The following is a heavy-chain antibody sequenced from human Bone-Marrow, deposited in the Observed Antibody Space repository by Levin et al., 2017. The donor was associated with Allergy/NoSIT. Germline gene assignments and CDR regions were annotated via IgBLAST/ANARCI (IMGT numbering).Heavy chain of an antibody. Sequence: GGSLRLSCTASGFIFRKAWMSWVRQVPGQGLEWVSRIKSKTEGETAAYAAPVRGRFTISRADSENTLYLETTKVKIADTGVYYWVAGVKCWLWGRGSLVSVS. CDR3: VAGVKCWL. D-gene: IGHD3-10*01. CDR2: IKSKTEGETA. CDR1: GFIFRKAW. J-gene: IGHJ4*01. V-gene: IGHV3-15*01.